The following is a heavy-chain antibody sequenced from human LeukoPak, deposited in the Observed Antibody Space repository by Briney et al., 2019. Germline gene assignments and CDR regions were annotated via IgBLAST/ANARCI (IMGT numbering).Heavy chain of an antibody. D-gene: IGHD6-13*01. V-gene: IGHV3-74*01. J-gene: IGHJ3*02. CDR2: INTDGSRI. CDR1: GFTFNDYW. Sequence: GGSLRLSCAASGFTFNDYWMHWVRQAPGQGLVWVSRINTDGSRIYYTDSVKGRFTISRDNAKNSLYLQMNSLRAEDTAIYYCARDNLAAAGDDNFDIWGQGTMVTVSS. CDR3: ARDNLAAAGDDNFDI.